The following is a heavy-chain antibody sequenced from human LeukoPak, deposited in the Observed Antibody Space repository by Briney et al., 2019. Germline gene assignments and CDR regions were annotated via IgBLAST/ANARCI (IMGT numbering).Heavy chain of an antibody. CDR2: ISVNGGTT. Sequence: GGSLRLSCAASGFAFSSYAMTWVRQAPGKGLEWVSSISVNGGTTYYADSVKGRFTISRDSSKNTLYLQMNSLRAEDTAVYYCVKGGGNVRRYFEYWGQGTLVTVSS. D-gene: IGHD4-23*01. J-gene: IGHJ4*02. V-gene: IGHV3-23*01. CDR1: GFAFSSYA. CDR3: VKGGGNVRRYFEY.